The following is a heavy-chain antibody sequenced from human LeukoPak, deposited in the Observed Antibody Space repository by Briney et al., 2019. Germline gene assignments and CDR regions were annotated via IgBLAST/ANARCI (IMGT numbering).Heavy chain of an antibody. J-gene: IGHJ3*02. CDR3: ARGRLYYDILTGYYPDAFDI. CDR2: IIPIFGTA. V-gene: IGHV1-69*13. CDR1: GYTFTSYY. D-gene: IGHD3-9*01. Sequence: SVKVSCKASGYTFTSYYMHWVRQAPGQGLEWMGGIIPIFGTANYAQKFQGRVTITADESTSTAYMELSSLRSEDTAVYYCARGRLYYDILTGYYPDAFDIWGQGTMVTVSS.